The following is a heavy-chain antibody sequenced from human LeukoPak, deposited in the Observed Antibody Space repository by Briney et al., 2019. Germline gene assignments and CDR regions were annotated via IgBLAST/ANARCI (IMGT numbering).Heavy chain of an antibody. Sequence: LSLTCAVYGGSFSGYYMSWIRQAPGKGLEWVSYISSSGSTIYYADSVKGRFTISRDNAKNSLYLQMNSLRAEDTAVYYCARGERSIAVAGTWFDPWGQGTLVTVSS. J-gene: IGHJ5*02. D-gene: IGHD6-19*01. CDR2: ISSSGSTI. V-gene: IGHV3-11*04. CDR1: GGSFSGYY. CDR3: ARGERSIAVAGTWFDP.